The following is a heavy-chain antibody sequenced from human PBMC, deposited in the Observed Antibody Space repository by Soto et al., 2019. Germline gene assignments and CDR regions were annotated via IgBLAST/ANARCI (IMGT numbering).Heavy chain of an antibody. J-gene: IGHJ4*02. Sequence: PGGSLRLSCAASGFTFSSYSMNWVRQAPGKGLEWVSYISSSSSTIYYADSVKGRFTISRDNAKNSLYLQMNSLRAEDTAVYYCAKDMKWGGMTKIHYFDAWGQGTLVNVS. CDR2: ISSSSSTI. CDR1: GFTFSSYS. CDR3: AKDMKWGGMTKIHYFDA. D-gene: IGHD3-16*01. V-gene: IGHV3-48*01.